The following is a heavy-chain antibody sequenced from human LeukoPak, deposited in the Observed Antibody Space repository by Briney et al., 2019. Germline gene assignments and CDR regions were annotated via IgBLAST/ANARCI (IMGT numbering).Heavy chain of an antibody. V-gene: IGHV4-34*01. D-gene: IGHD2-2*01. CDR1: GGSFSGYY. Sequence: SETLSLTCAVYGGSFSGYYWSWIRQPPGKGLEWIGEINHSGSTNYNPSLKSRVTISVDTSKYHFSLRLSSVTAADTAVYYCARGSYCSTTSCYLGTWFDPWGQGTLVIVSS. CDR2: INHSGST. CDR3: ARGSYCSTTSCYLGTWFDP. J-gene: IGHJ5*02.